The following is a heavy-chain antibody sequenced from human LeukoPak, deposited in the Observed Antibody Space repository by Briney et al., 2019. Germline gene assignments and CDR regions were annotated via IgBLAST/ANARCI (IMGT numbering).Heavy chain of an antibody. CDR2: IYTSGSS. CDR3: TKGRGI. D-gene: IGHD3-10*01. V-gene: IGHV4-61*09. CDR1: GGSISSGSYD. J-gene: IGHJ4*02. Sequence: PSETLSLTCTVSGGSISSGSYDWYWIRQPAGKGLEWIGHIYTSGSSNYSPSLKSRVTISVDTSKYQFSLKLTSVTAADTAVYYCTKGRGIWGQGTLVTVSS.